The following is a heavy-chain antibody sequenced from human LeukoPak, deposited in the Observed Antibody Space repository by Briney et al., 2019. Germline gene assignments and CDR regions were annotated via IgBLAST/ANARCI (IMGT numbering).Heavy chain of an antibody. V-gene: IGHV4-59*01. CDR3: ARGRGGGGSSNNWLDP. CDR2: IYYSGST. J-gene: IGHJ5*02. D-gene: IGHD2-15*01. Sequence: SETLSLTCTVSGASITTYYWSWIRQPPGKGLEWIGYIYYSGSTNYNPSLRSRLTISLDTSKNQFSLKLSSVTAADTAVYYCARGRGGGGSSNNWLDPWGQGSLAIVSS. CDR1: GASITTYY.